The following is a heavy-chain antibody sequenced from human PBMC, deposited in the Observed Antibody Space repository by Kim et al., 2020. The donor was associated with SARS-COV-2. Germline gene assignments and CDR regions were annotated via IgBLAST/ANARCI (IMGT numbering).Heavy chain of an antibody. Sequence: SETLSLTCTVSGGSISTYYWSWIRQPPGKGLEWIGHISYSGSTNYNPSVQSRVTISVDTSKNHFSLRLSSVTPADTAVYYCARRVAGYDYFDYWGQGTLVTVSS. CDR3: ARRVAGYDYFDY. D-gene: IGHD6-19*01. J-gene: IGHJ4*02. CDR1: GGSISTYY. CDR2: ISYSGST. V-gene: IGHV4-59*13.